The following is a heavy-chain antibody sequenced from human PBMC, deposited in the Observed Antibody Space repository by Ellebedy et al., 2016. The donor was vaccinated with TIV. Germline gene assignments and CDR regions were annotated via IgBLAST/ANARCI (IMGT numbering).Heavy chain of an antibody. CDR3: ARGSGWYDPFDL. CDR2: IYYSGST. J-gene: IGHJ4*02. V-gene: IGHV4-31*03. Sequence: MPSETLSLTCTVSGGSISSGGNYWTWIRQHPGKGLAWIGFIYYSGSTYYNPSLRSRVTMSVDTSKNQFSLNLTSVTAADTAVDYCARGSGWYDPFDLWGQGTLVTVSS. D-gene: IGHD6-19*01. CDR1: GGSISSGGNY.